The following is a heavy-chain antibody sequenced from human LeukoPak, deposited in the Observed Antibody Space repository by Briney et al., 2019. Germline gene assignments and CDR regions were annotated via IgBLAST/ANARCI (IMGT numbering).Heavy chain of an antibody. D-gene: IGHD5-18*01. J-gene: IGHJ4*02. CDR2: INHSGST. CDR3: ARGQKYRSGYTVTELGSGHFDY. V-gene: IGHV4-34*01. Sequence: SETLSLTCAVYGGSFSGYYWSWIRQPPGKGLEWIGEINHSGSTNYNPSLKSRVTISVDTSKNQFSLKLSSVTAADTAVYYCARGQKYRSGYTVTELGSGHFDYWGQGTLVTVSS. CDR1: GGSFSGYY.